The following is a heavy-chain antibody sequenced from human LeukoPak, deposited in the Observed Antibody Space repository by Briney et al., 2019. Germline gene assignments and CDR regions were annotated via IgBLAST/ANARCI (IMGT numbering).Heavy chain of an antibody. CDR1: GFTFSSHW. D-gene: IGHD5-12*01. Sequence: GGSLRLPCAASGFTFSSHWMHWVRQAPGKGLVWVSRINSGGRSTTYADSVKGRFTISRDNAKNTLYLQMNSLRAEDTAVYYCARDLGYASDYYYFDVWGNVPTVTVSS. CDR3: ARDLGYASDYYYFDV. V-gene: IGHV3-74*01. J-gene: IGHJ6*03. CDR2: INSGGRST.